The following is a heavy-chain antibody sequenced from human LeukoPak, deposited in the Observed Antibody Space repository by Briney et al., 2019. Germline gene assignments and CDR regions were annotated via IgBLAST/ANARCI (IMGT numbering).Heavy chain of an antibody. CDR3: ARDTPTYYYGSGSHTEGGMDV. CDR1: GFTVSSNY. D-gene: IGHD3-10*01. Sequence: GGSLRLSCAASGFTVSSNYMSWVRQAPGKGLEWVSVIYRGGSTHYAGSVEGRFTISRDKSKNTVYLQLNSLRAEDTAVYYCARDTPTYYYGSGSHTEGGMDVWGQGTTVTVSS. V-gene: IGHV3-53*01. CDR2: IYRGGST. J-gene: IGHJ6*02.